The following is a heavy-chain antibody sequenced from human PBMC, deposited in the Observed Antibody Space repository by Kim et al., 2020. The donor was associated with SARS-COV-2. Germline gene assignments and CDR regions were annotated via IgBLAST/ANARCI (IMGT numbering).Heavy chain of an antibody. CDR2: ISYDGSNK. Sequence: GGSLRLSCAASGFTFSSYAMHWVRQAPGKGLEWVAVISYDGSNKYYADSVKGRFTISRDNSKNTLYLQMNSLRAEDTAVYYCARGPTMFEYSSSSPPPGMDVWGQGTTVTVSS. V-gene: IGHV3-30*04. CDR3: ARGPTMFEYSSSSPPPGMDV. J-gene: IGHJ6*02. CDR1: GFTFSSYA. D-gene: IGHD6-6*01.